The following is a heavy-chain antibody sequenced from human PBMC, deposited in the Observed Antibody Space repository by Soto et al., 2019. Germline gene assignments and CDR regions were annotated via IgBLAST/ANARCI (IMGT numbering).Heavy chain of an antibody. CDR2: IYHGGSY. V-gene: IGHV4-38-2*02. Sequence: SDSLSLTSAVSGYSVYSGYFWGWIRQPPGRGLEWIGNIYHGGSYYNNPSLKSRVTISLDTSKNHFSLILRSVTAADTAVYYCVRESHLWFGRWGQGTHVTVSS. CDR1: GYSVYSGYF. J-gene: IGHJ5*02. CDR3: VRESHLWFGR.